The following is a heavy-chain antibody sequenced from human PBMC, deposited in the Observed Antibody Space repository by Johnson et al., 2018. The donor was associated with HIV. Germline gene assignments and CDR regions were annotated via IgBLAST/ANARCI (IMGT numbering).Heavy chain of an antibody. V-gene: IGHV3-66*01. CDR2: IYRGGST. CDR1: GFTVSSNY. CDR3: AKGVASTTVAAFDI. D-gene: IGHD4-17*01. J-gene: IGHJ3*02. Sequence: MQLVESGGGLVQPGGSLRLSCAASGFTVSSNYMSWVRQAPGKGLEWVSVIYRGGSTYYADSVRGRFTISRDSAQNSVSLQMNSLRAEDTALYYCAKGVASTTVAAFDIWGPGTMVTVSS.